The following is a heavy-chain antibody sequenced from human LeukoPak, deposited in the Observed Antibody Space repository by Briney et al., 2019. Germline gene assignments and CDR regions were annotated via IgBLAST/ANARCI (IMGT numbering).Heavy chain of an antibody. CDR3: ARYLRKLYGVGGDYYFYMDV. J-gene: IGHJ6*03. Sequence: GGSLRLSCAASGFTFDDYGMSWVRHTPGKGLEWVSGINRNGGSTGYEDSVKGRFTISRDNAKSSLYLQMNSLRAEDTALYYCARYLRKLYGVGGDYYFYMDVWGKGTTVTVSS. CDR2: INRNGGST. CDR1: GFTFDDYG. V-gene: IGHV3-20*04. D-gene: IGHD3-16*01.